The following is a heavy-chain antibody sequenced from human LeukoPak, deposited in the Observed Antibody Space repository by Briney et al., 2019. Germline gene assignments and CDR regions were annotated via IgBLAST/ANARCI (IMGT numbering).Heavy chain of an antibody. CDR1: GRSLTTYH. J-gene: IGHJ6*02. V-gene: IGHV4-34*01. CDR3: ASQMLERYGLDV. Sequence: SETLSLTCAVSGRSLTTYHWSWIRQSPGKGLEWIGEIKTSAITNYNPSLESRVTISVDTSKNQFSLNLRSVTAADAAVYYCASQMLERYGLDVWGQGTTVTVSS. D-gene: IGHD3-3*01. CDR2: IKTSAIT.